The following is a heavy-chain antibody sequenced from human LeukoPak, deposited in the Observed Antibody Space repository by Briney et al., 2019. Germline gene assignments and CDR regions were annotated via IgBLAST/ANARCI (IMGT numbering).Heavy chain of an antibody. V-gene: IGHV1-2*06. CDR3: AREPSPYYDFWSGYLDY. D-gene: IGHD3-3*01. Sequence: GASVKVSRKASGYTFTGYYMHWVRQAPGQGLKWMGRINPNSGGTNYAQKFQGRVTMTRDTSISTAYMELSRLRSDDTAVYYCAREPSPYYDFWSGYLDYWGQGTLVTVSS. CDR1: GYTFTGYY. CDR2: INPNSGGT. J-gene: IGHJ4*02.